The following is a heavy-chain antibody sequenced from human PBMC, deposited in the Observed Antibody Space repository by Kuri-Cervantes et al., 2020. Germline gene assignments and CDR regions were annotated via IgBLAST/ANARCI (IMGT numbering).Heavy chain of an antibody. V-gene: IGHV3-11*01. CDR2: IRSSGSTG. J-gene: IGHJ5*02. CDR1: GFIFREYY. D-gene: IGHD2-2*01. CDR3: ARGVVVPAAMSVLGYSGYDRVWFDP. Sequence: GESLKISCAASGFIFREYYMSWIRQAPGKGLEWLSYIRSSGSTGYYADSVKGRFTVSRDNAKKSLFLQMNSLKAEDTAVYYCARGVVVPAAMSVLGYSGYDRVWFDPWGQGTLVTVSS.